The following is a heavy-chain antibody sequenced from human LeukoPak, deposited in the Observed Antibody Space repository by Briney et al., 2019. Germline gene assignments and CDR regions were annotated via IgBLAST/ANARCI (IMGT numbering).Heavy chain of an antibody. Sequence: ASVKVSCKASGYTFTSYDINWVRQATGQGLEWMGWMNPNSCNTGYAQKFQGRVTMTRNTSISTAYMELCSHRSEDTAVYYCARGVYCSSTSCYGDNWFDPWGQGTLVTVSS. D-gene: IGHD2-2*01. V-gene: IGHV1-8*01. CDR1: GYTFTSYD. CDR3: ARGVYCSSTSCYGDNWFDP. J-gene: IGHJ5*02. CDR2: MNPNSCNT.